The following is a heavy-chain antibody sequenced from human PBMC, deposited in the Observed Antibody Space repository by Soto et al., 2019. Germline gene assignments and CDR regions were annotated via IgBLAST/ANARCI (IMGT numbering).Heavy chain of an antibody. CDR3: ARGRYYDSPQDL. D-gene: IGHD3-10*01. J-gene: IGHJ5*02. CDR2: VTATAESA. Sequence: GGALGLSFTPFGVDFDAYAMSWVRQAPVKGPEWVSAVTATAESAYYTDSVRGRFIITRDNSDNMLYLQMSSLRVEDTAIYFCARGRYYDSPQDLWGRGTQVTVSS. V-gene: IGHV3-23*01. CDR1: GVDFDAYA.